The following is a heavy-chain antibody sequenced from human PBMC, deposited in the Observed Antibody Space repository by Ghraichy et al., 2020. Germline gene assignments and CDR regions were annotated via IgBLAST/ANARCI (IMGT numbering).Heavy chain of an antibody. CDR2: INTDGSTT. D-gene: IGHD3-10*01. CDR3: ARDVGGAASH. CDR1: GFTFSSYW. V-gene: IGHV3-74*01. Sequence: GGSLRLSCAASGFTFSSYWFHWVRQAPGEGLVWVSRINTDGSTTNYADSVKGRFTISRDNAKNTLYLQMHSLRAEDTAVYYCARDVGGAASHWGQGTLVTVSS. J-gene: IGHJ1*01.